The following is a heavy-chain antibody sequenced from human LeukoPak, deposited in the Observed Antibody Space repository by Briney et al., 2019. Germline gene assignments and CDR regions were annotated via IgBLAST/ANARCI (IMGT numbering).Heavy chain of an antibody. CDR3: ARAYNYSDSSGYYLGYYFDY. J-gene: IGHJ4*02. V-gene: IGHV1-3*02. D-gene: IGHD3-22*01. CDR1: GYTFTSYA. CDR2: SNAGNGNT. Sequence: ASVKVSCKASGYTFTSYAMHWVRQAPGQRLEWMGWSNAGNGNTKYSQEFQGRVTITRDTSASTAYIELNRLRSEDMAVYYCARAYNYSDSSGYYLGYYFDYWGQGTLVTVSS.